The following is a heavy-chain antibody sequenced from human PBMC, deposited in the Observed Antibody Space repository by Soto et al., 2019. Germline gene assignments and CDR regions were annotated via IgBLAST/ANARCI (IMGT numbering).Heavy chain of an antibody. CDR1: GYRFTSYW. Sequence: GESLKISCKTFGYRFTSYWFGWVRQMPGKGLEWMGVIYPDDSDTRYSPTFQGQVTISADKSTSTVYLQLRSLKASDTAMYYCARRRTVVVAGTSDYYFDYWGQGTRVTVSS. V-gene: IGHV5-51*01. D-gene: IGHD2-21*01. J-gene: IGHJ4*02. CDR3: ARRRTVVVAGTSDYYFDY. CDR2: IYPDDSDT.